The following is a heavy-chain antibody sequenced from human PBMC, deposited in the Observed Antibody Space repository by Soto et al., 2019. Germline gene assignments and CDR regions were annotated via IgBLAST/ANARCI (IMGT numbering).Heavy chain of an antibody. V-gene: IGHV4-4*07. CDR1: GGSISSSY. CDR3: ARRGGGYYDC. Sequence: SETLSLTCTVSGGSISSSYWSWIRQPAGEGLEWIGRIYTSGSTNYNPSLKSRITMSTHTSRNHFSHKLTSVTAAATAEYGCARRGGGYYDCWGQGSLVAVSS. J-gene: IGHJ4*02. CDR2: IYTSGST.